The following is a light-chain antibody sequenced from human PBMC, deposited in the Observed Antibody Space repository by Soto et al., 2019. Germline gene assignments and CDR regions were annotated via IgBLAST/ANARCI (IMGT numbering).Light chain of an antibody. CDR2: DVS. V-gene: IGLV2-11*01. J-gene: IGLJ2*01. CDR1: SSDVGIYNY. Sequence: QSALTQPRSVSGSPGQSVTISCTGTSSDVGIYNYVSWYQQHPGKAPKLMIYDVSERPSGVPDRFSGSKSGNTASLTISGLQAEDEADYYCCSYAGSYTLVFGGGTKSPS. CDR3: CSYAGSYTLV.